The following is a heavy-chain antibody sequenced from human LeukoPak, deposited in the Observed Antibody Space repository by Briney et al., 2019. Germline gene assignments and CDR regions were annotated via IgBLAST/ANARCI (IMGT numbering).Heavy chain of an antibody. CDR1: GFTFSNSD. J-gene: IGHJ4*02. D-gene: IGHD5-18*01. V-gene: IGHV3-23*01. Sequence: GGSLRLSCAGSGFTFSNSDMSGVRQPPGKGREWVATINTSGGTKYYADSVRGQLTISRDNSRNTLYPQMNRLRAEDTAVYYCAKVRYTYGPFYDFWGQGTLVTVSS. CDR3: AKVRYTYGPFYDF. CDR2: INTSGGTK.